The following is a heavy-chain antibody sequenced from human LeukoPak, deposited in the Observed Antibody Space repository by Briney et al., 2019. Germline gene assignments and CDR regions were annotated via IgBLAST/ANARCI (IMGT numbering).Heavy chain of an antibody. CDR2: FYISGST. CDR3: ARDARLHYYFDY. D-gene: IGHD4-11*01. J-gene: IGHJ4*02. V-gene: IGHV4-4*07. Sequence: SETLSLTCTVSGGSISSNYSSWVRQPAGRGLEWIGRFYISGSTKYNPSLKSRVTMSIDTSKNQFSLKLTSVTAADTAVYYCARDARLHYYFDYWGQGTLVTVSS. CDR1: GGSISSNY.